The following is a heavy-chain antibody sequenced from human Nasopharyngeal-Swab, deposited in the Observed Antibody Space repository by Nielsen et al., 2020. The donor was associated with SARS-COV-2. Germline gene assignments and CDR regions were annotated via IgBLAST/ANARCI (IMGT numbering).Heavy chain of an antibody. CDR1: GYTFTDYH. V-gene: IGHV1-2*07. D-gene: IGHD4-17*01. J-gene: IGHJ4*02. CDR3: ARQDGDLPDY. CDR2: INANSGVT. Sequence: ASVKVSCKASGYTFTDYHLHWVRQAPGQGLEWLGWINANSGVTNYAHKFKGRVTVTRDTSISTAYMELSRLRSDDTAVYYCARQDGDLPDYWGQGTLVTVSS.